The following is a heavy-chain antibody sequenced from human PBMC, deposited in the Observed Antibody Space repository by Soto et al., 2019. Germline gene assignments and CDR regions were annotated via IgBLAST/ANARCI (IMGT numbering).Heavy chain of an antibody. CDR3: ASGLLRKAPEYFQH. Sequence: ASVKVSCKASGGTFSSYAISWVRQAPGQGLEWMGGIIPIFGTANYAQKFQGRVTITADESTSTAYMELSSLRSEDTAVYYCASGLLRKAPEYFQHWGQGTLVTVSS. D-gene: IGHD3-22*01. V-gene: IGHV1-69*13. CDR2: IIPIFGTA. J-gene: IGHJ1*01. CDR1: GGTFSSYA.